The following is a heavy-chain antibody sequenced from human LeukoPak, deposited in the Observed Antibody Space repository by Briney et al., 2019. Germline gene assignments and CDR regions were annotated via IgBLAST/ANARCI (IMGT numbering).Heavy chain of an antibody. V-gene: IGHV3-15*01. CDR3: ARRASTERGHSYGLDY. CDR1: GFTFSNAW. CDR2: IKSKTDGGTT. Sequence: GGSLRLSCAASGFTFSNAWMSWVRQAPGKGLEWVGRIKSKTDGGTTDYITPVKGRFTISRDDSKNTLYLQMNSLKTEDTAVYYCARRASTERGHSYGLDYWGQGTLVTVSS. J-gene: IGHJ4*02. D-gene: IGHD5-18*01.